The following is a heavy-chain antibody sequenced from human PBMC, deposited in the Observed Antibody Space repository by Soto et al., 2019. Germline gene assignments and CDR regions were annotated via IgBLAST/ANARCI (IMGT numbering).Heavy chain of an antibody. J-gene: IGHJ4*02. CDR3: AREPNPHYYDSSGYYNY. CDR1: GGTFSSYA. V-gene: IGHV1-69*13. Sequence: SVKVSCKASGGTFSSYAISWVRQAPGQGLEWMGGIIPIFGTANYAQKFQGRVTITADESTSTAYMELSSLRSEDTAVYYCAREPNPHYYDSSGYYNYWGQGTLVTVSS. CDR2: IIPIFGTA. D-gene: IGHD3-22*01.